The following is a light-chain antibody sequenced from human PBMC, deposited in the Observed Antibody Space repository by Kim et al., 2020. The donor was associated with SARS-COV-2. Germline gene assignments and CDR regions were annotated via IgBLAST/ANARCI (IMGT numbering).Light chain of an antibody. Sequence: EIVLTQSPGTLSLSPGERATLSCRASQSVRGSYLAWFQHKPGQAPRLLIYGVSSRATGTPDRFSGSGSGTDFTLTISRLEPDDFAVYYCQQYARAPDTFGQGTRLEIK. CDR3: QQYARAPDT. CDR2: GVS. CDR1: QSVRGSY. J-gene: IGKJ5*01. V-gene: IGKV3-20*01.